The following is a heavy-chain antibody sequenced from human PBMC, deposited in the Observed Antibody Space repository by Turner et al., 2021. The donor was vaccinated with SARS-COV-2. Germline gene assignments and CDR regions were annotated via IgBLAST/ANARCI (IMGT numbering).Heavy chain of an antibody. J-gene: IGHJ4*02. D-gene: IGHD6-6*01. V-gene: IGHV1-46*01. CDR3: ATVVGAV. CDR2: IHPSDGRT. CDR1: GYNFTTYY. Sequence: QVQLVQSGAEVKKPGASVKLSCKASGYNFTTYYIHWVRQAPGQGLGWMGIIHPSDGRTDYPQRFQGRVTMTRDTSTSTVHMELSSLISEDTAVYYCATVVGAVWGQGTLVIVS.